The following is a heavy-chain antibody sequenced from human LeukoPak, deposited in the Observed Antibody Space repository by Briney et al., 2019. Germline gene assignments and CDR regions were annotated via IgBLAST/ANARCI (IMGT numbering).Heavy chain of an antibody. V-gene: IGHV3-23*01. D-gene: IGHD2-21*01. J-gene: IGHJ4*02. CDR3: AKRGVVIRVILVGFHREAYYFDS. CDR1: GFTFSGYD. CDR2: ISGSGGST. Sequence: GGSLRLPCAASGFTFSGYDMTWVRQAPGKGLEWVSGISGSGGSTNYADSVKGRFTISRDNPTNTLFLQMNSLRAEDTAVYFCAKRGVVIRVILVGFHREAYYFDSWGQGALVTVS.